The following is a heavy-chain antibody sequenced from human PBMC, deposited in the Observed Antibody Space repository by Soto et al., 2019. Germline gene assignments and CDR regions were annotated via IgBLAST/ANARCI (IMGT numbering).Heavy chain of an antibody. J-gene: IGHJ1*01. D-gene: IGHD2-15*01. V-gene: IGHV5-10-1*01. CDR3: ASVVVAATRAEYFQH. CDR1: GYSFTSYW. Sequence: GQSVKISCKGSGYSFTSYWISWVRQMPGKGLEWMGRIDPSDSYTNYSPSFQGHVTISADKSISTAYLQWSSLKASDTAMYYCASVVVAATRAEYFQHWGQGTLVT. CDR2: IDPSDSYT.